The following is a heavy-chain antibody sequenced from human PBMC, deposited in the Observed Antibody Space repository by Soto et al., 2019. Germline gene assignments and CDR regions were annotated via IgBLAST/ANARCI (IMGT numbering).Heavy chain of an antibody. J-gene: IGHJ6*02. D-gene: IGHD6-13*01. CDR1: GFTFSSYS. CDR2: ISSSSSYI. CDR3: ARDRAYSSSWFYYYYGRVV. Sequence: EVQLVESGGGLVKPGGSLRLSCAASGFTFSSYSMNWVRQAPGKGLEWVSAISSSSSYIYYADSVKGRFTISRDNAKKSPDLQMNSLRAEDTAVYYCARDRAYSSSWFYYYYGRVVWGQGTTVTVSS. V-gene: IGHV3-21*01.